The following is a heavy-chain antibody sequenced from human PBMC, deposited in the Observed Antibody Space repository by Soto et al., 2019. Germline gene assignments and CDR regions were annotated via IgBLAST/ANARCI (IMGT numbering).Heavy chain of an antibody. CDR1: GYTFTNYY. D-gene: IGHD1-26*01. Sequence: ASVKVSCKASGYTFTNYYMHWVRQAPGQGLEWMGIINPSGGSTNYAEKFQGRITMTRDTSTSTVYMELSSLRSEDTAVYYCARFTVGATLDYWGQGTLVTVSS. J-gene: IGHJ4*02. V-gene: IGHV1-46*01. CDR2: INPSGGST. CDR3: ARFTVGATLDY.